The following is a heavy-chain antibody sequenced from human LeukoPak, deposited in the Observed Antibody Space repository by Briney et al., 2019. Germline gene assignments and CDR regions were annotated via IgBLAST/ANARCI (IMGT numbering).Heavy chain of an antibody. V-gene: IGHV6-1*01. CDR2: TYFRSRWYT. CDR1: GDSVSSNSAA. Sequence: SQTLSLTCATSGDSVSSNSAAWHWIRQSPSRGLEWLGRTYFRSRWYTDYAVSVKSRITINADTSKNQFSLHVDSVTPEDTAVYYCVRDTSYSSGCFDYWGQGSLVTVSS. D-gene: IGHD6-19*01. J-gene: IGHJ4*02. CDR3: VRDTSYSSGCFDY.